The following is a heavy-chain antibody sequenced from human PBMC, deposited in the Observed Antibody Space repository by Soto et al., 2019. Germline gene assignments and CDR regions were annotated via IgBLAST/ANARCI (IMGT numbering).Heavy chain of an antibody. V-gene: IGHV1-3*05. CDR2: INAGNGNT. J-gene: IGHJ2*01. CDR3: ARAPSWWYFDL. Sequence: QVQLVQSGAEEKKPGASVKVSCKASGYTFTSYAMHWVRQAPGQRLEWMGWINAGNGNTKYSQKFQGRVTITRDTSASTAYMELSSLRSEDTAVSYCARAPSWWYFDLWGRGTLVTVSS. CDR1: GYTFTSYA.